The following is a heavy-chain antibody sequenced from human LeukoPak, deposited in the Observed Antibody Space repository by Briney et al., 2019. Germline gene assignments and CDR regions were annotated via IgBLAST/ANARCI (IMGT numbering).Heavy chain of an antibody. CDR1: GFTFNIYS. CDR3: VRDKAPGKDDSRFY. Sequence: GGSLRLSCAASGFTFNIYSMNWVRQAPGKGLELVSFISSYSTTIYYADSVKGRFSISRNNARNSVYLQMNSLRAEDTAVYYCVRDKAPGKDDSRFYWGQGAQVTVSS. CDR2: ISSYSTTI. J-gene: IGHJ4*02. D-gene: IGHD3-22*01. V-gene: IGHV3-48*01.